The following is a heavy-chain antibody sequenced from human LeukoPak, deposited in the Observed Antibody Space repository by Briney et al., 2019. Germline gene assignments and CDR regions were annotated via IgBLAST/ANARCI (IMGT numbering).Heavy chain of an antibody. J-gene: IGHJ4*02. D-gene: IGHD3-3*01. V-gene: IGHV4-38-2*02. CDR1: GGSISSGYY. Sequence: SETLSLTCTVSGGSISSGYYWGWIRQPPGKGLEWIGTIYHSGTTYYNPSLKSRVTISVDTSKNQFSLKLSSVTAADTAVYYCARVGTLLEWSHLTYYFDYWGQGTLVTVSS. CDR3: ARVGTLLEWSHLTYYFDY. CDR2: IYHSGTT.